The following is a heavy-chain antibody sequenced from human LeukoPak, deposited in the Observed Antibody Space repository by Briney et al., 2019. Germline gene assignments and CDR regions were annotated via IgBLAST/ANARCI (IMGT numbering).Heavy chain of an antibody. V-gene: IGHV3-48*03. CDR2: ISSSGTTI. D-gene: IGHD4-17*01. J-gene: IGHJ4*02. CDR3: ARSAGGGDLDY. Sequence: GGSLRLSCAASGFTFSSYKMNWVRQAPGKGLEWVSYISSSGTTIYYADSVKGRFTISRDNAKNSLYLQMNSLRAEDTAVYFCARSAGGGDLDYWGQGTLVTVSS. CDR1: GFTFSSYK.